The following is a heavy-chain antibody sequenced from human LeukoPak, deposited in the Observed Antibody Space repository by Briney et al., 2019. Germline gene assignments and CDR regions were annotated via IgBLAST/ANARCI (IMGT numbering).Heavy chain of an antibody. CDR2: INPSGGST. D-gene: IGHD5-18*01. V-gene: IGHV1-46*03. CDR3: ARSHPTRYSYEMYDFDY. Sequence: ASVKVSCKASGYTFTSYYMHWVRQAPGQGLEWMGIINPSGGSTSYAQKFQGRVTMTRDTSTSTVYMELSSLRSEDTVVYYCARSHPTRYSYEMYDFDYWGQGTLVTVSS. J-gene: IGHJ4*02. CDR1: GYTFTSYY.